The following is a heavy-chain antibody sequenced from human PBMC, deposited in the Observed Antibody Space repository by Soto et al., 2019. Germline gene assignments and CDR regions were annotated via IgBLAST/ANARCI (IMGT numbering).Heavy chain of an antibody. CDR3: ARGKQWLVRQMGVDYYCYGMDV. D-gene: IGHD6-19*01. CDR2: IIPIFGTA. CDR1: GGTFSSYA. Sequence: SVKISCKASGGTFSSYAISWVRQAPGQGLEWMGGIIPIFGTANYAQKFQGRVTITADESTSTAYMELSSLRSEDTAVYYCARGKQWLVRQMGVDYYCYGMDVWGQGTTVTVSS. V-gene: IGHV1-69*13. J-gene: IGHJ6*02.